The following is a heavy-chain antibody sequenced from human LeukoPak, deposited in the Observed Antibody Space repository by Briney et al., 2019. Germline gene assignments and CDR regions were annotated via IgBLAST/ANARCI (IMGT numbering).Heavy chain of an antibody. D-gene: IGHD2-15*01. CDR1: GFTFSSYA. V-gene: IGHV3-23*01. J-gene: IGHJ4*02. Sequence: PGRSLRLSCAASGFTFSSYAMSWVRQAPGKGLEWVSAISGSGGSTYYADSVKGRFTISRDNSKNTLYLQMNSLRAEDTAVYYCAKDPGIEYCSGGSCYFDYWGQGTLVTVSS. CDR3: AKDPGIEYCSGGSCYFDY. CDR2: ISGSGGST.